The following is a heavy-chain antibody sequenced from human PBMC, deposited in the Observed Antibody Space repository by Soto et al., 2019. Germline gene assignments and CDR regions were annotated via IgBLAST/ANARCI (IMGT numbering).Heavy chain of an antibody. V-gene: IGHV4-59*08. CDR1: GGSISSYY. CDR2: IYYSGST. D-gene: IGHD3-9*01. CDR3: ARAYDILTGYGTEYYFDY. J-gene: IGHJ4*02. Sequence: PSETLSLTCTVSGGSISSYYWSWIRQPPGKGLECILYIYYSGSTNYNPSLKSRVTISVDTSKNQFSLKLSSVTAADTAVYYCARAYDILTGYGTEYYFDYWGQGTLVTVSS.